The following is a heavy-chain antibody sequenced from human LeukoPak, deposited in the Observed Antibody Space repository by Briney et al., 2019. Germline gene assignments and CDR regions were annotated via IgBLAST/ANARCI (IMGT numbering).Heavy chain of an antibody. Sequence: PGGSLRLSCAASGFTFSSYSMTWVRQAPGKGLEWVSSISSSSRYIYYVDSVKGRFTISRDNAKNSLYLQMNSLRAEDTAVYYCARVEASGYDYGAFDYWGQGTLVTVSS. J-gene: IGHJ4*02. CDR2: ISSSSRYI. CDR1: GFTFSSYS. V-gene: IGHV3-21*01. CDR3: ARVEASGYDYGAFDY. D-gene: IGHD5-12*01.